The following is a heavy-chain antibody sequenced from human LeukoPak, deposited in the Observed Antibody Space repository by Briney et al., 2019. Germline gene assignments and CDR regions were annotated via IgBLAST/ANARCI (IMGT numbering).Heavy chain of an antibody. J-gene: IGHJ4*02. D-gene: IGHD2-2*01. CDR1: GFTDRSNY. V-gene: IGHV3-53*01. CDR2: IYSGGST. CDR3: ARDLGVPAAMTLGAY. Sequence: GGSLRLSCAASGFTDRSNYMSWVRQAPGKGLEGVAVIYSGGSTYYADSVKGRFTISRDNSKNKLYLQMNSLKAEDTAVYYCARDLGVPAAMTLGAYWGQGTLVTVSS.